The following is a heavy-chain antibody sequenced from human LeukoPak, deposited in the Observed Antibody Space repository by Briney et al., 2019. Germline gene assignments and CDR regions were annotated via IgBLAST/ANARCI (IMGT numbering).Heavy chain of an antibody. D-gene: IGHD1-26*01. CDR3: ARVPGSRSPYYFDS. CDR2: ISSGGATI. J-gene: IGHJ4*02. V-gene: IGHV3-11*04. CDR1: GYTFNDYY. Sequence: GGSLRLSCAASGYTFNDYYMSWVRQAPGKGLEWVSYISSGGATIKYAESVKGRFTISRDNAKNSLYLQMSSVRVEDTAVYYCARVPGSRSPYYFDSWGQGALVTVSP.